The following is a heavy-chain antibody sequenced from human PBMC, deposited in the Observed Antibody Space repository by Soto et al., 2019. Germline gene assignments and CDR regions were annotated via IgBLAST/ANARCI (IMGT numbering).Heavy chain of an antibody. CDR2: IYYSGST. D-gene: IGHD2-15*01. V-gene: IGHV4-31*03. Sequence: TLSLTCTVSGGSICSGGYYWSWIRQHPGKGLEWIGYIYYSGSTYYNPSLKSRVTISVDTSKNQFSLKLSSVTAADTAVYYCARDLGYCSGGSCYKWFDPWGQGALVTVSS. CDR1: GGSICSGGYY. J-gene: IGHJ5*02. CDR3: ARDLGYCSGGSCYKWFDP.